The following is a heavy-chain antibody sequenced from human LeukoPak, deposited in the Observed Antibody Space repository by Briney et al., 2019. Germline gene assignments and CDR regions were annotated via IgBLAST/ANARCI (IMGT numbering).Heavy chain of an antibody. D-gene: IGHD6-6*01. V-gene: IGHV4-39*07. CDR1: GVSINSRFYD. Sequence: PSETLSLTCSVSGVSINSRFYDWWGWIRQPPGKGLEWIGSISSNGNTYYKPSLRTRVTISLDTSKNQFSLKLSSVTAADTAVYYCARGSWQLAEEVYWGQGTLVTVSS. J-gene: IGHJ4*02. CDR2: ISSNGNT. CDR3: ARGSWQLAEEVY.